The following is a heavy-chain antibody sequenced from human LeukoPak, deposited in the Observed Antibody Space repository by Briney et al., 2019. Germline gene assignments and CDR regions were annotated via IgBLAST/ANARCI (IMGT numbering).Heavy chain of an antibody. Sequence: SETLSLTCTVPGGSISSYYWSWLRQPPGKGLEWIGYIYYSGSTNYNPSLKSRVTISVDTSKNQFSLKLSSVTAADTAVYYCARAARDTIFGVVTAFDPWGQGTLVTVSS. D-gene: IGHD3-3*01. CDR2: IYYSGST. J-gene: IGHJ5*02. CDR3: ARAARDTIFGVVTAFDP. CDR1: GGSISSYY. V-gene: IGHV4-59*01.